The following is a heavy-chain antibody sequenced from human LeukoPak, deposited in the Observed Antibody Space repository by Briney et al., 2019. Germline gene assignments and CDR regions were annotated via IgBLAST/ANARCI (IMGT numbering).Heavy chain of an antibody. Sequence: GGSLRLSCAASGFTFSSYAMSWVRQAPGKGLEWVSVISGSGGATYFADSVKGRVTISRDNSKNMLYLQMNRLRAEDTAVYYCAKEVTSGNFFPFDYWGQGTLVTVSS. D-gene: IGHD3-10*01. J-gene: IGHJ4*02. V-gene: IGHV3-23*01. CDR3: AKEVTSGNFFPFDY. CDR1: GFTFSSYA. CDR2: ISGSGGAT.